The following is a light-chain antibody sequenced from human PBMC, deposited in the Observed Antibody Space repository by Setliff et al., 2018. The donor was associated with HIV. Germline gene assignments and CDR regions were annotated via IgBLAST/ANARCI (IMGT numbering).Light chain of an antibody. Sequence: QSVLTQPPSVSGAPGQRVTISCTGSSSNIGAGFDVHWYQQFPGTAPKLLIYSFTNRPSGVPDRFSGSKSGTSASLAIAGLQAEDEADYYCAAWDDSVNHNWVFGGGTKVTVL. V-gene: IGLV1-40*01. J-gene: IGLJ3*02. CDR3: AAWDDSVNHNWV. CDR1: SSNIGAGFD. CDR2: SFT.